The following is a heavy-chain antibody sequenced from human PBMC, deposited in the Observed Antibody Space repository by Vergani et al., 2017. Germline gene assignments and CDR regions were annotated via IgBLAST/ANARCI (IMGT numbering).Heavy chain of an antibody. V-gene: IGHV3-30*03. CDR3: ARDGTDIFVSSSDNSRLLYY. CDR1: GFGFKNFA. J-gene: IGHJ4*02. Sequence: QVRLVESGGGVVQPGRYLTLTCSASGFGFKNFAMHLVRQAPGPGLEWVATISKVGTHDYYEPSVRGRFAVSRYNFKNTMYLQMDRLTTYYTAVYVCARDGTDIFVSSSDNSRLLYYWGQGILVTVSS. D-gene: IGHD2-2*01. CDR2: ISKVGTHD.